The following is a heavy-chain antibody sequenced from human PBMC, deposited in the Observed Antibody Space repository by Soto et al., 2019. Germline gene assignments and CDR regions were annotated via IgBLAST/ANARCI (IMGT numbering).Heavy chain of an antibody. CDR2: IWYDGSNK. CDR3: ARDFQLLYTWDGMDV. J-gene: IGHJ6*02. CDR1: GFTFSSYG. D-gene: IGHD2-2*02. V-gene: IGHV3-33*01. Sequence: GSLRLSCAASGFTFSSYGMHWVRQAPGKGLEWVAVIWYDGSNKYYADSVKGRFTISRDNSKNTLYLQMNSLRAEDTAVYYCARDFQLLYTWDGMDVWGQGTTVTVYS.